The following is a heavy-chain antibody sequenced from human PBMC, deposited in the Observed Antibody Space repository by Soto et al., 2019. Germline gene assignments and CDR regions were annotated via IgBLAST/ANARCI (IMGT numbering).Heavy chain of an antibody. V-gene: IGHV3-7*03. Sequence: EVQLVESGGGLVQPGGSLRLSCAASGFTFGNNWMSWVRQAPGKGLEWVANIKRDGSEKYYVDSVTGRFAIARENAKNTLYLQMTSLRADDTAVYYCASLEWESSGYADYWGQGTLVTVSS. J-gene: IGHJ4*02. CDR2: IKRDGSEK. CDR1: GFTFGNNW. D-gene: IGHD3-3*01. CDR3: ASLEWESSGYADY.